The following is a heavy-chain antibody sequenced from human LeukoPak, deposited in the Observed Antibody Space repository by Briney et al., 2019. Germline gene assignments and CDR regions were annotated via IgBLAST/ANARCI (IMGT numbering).Heavy chain of an antibody. V-gene: IGHV1-46*01. D-gene: IGHD3-22*01. CDR3: ARARDYDSSAYPPDY. CDR2: INPSGGST. J-gene: IGHJ4*02. CDR1: GYTFTSYY. Sequence: ASVKASCKASGYTFTSYYMHWVRQAPGQGREWMGIINPSGGSTSYAQKFQGRVTMTRDTSTSTVFMELSSLRSEDTAVFYCARARDYDSSAYPPDYWGQGTLVTVSS.